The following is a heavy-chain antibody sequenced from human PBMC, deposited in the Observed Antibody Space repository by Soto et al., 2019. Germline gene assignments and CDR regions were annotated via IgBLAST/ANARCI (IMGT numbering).Heavy chain of an antibody. Sequence: ASVKVSCKASGYTFTGYYMHWVRQAPGQGLEWMRWINPNSGGTNYAQKFQGRVTMTRDTSISTAYMELSRLRSDDTAVYYCARGESAATPVDYWGQGTLVTVSS. V-gene: IGHV1-2*02. CDR3: ARGESAATPVDY. CDR2: INPNSGGT. D-gene: IGHD2-15*01. J-gene: IGHJ4*02. CDR1: GYTFTGYY.